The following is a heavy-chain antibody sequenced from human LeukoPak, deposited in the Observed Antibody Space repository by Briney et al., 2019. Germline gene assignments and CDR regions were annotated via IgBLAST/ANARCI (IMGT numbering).Heavy chain of an antibody. V-gene: IGHV1-18*01. CDR1: GYTFTSYG. CDR3: ARDVPQQLVHDAFDI. D-gene: IGHD6-13*01. J-gene: IGHJ3*02. CDR2: ISAYNGNT. Sequence: ASVKVSCKASGYTFTSYGISWVRQAPGQGLEWMGWISAYNGNTNYAQRLHGRVTMTTDTSTSTAYMELRSLRSDDTAVYYCARDVPQQLVHDAFDIWGQGTMVTVSS.